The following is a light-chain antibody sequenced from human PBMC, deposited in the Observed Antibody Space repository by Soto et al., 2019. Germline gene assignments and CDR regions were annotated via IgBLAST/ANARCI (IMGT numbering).Light chain of an antibody. V-gene: IGKV1-27*01. CDR3: QNYKSALRIT. Sequence: DNQLTQSPSSISASVGDRVTITCRASQGITNYLAWYQRKPGKVPKLLIYAASTLQSGVPSRFSGSGSGTDFTLTISSLQPEDVATYYCQNYKSALRITFGQGTRLEIK. CDR1: QGITNY. CDR2: AAS. J-gene: IGKJ5*01.